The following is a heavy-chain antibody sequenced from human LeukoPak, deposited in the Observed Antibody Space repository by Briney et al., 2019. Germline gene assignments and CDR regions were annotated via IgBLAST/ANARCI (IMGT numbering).Heavy chain of an antibody. Sequence: GASVKVSCKASGGTFSSYAISWVRQAPGQGLEWMGGIIPIFGTANYVQKFQGRVTITADESTSTAYMELSSLRSEDTAVYYCARVFRGSKVPAASFDIWGQGTMVTVSS. CDR3: ARVFRGSKVPAASFDI. CDR1: GGTFSSYA. D-gene: IGHD2-2*01. V-gene: IGHV1-69*13. CDR2: IIPIFGTA. J-gene: IGHJ3*02.